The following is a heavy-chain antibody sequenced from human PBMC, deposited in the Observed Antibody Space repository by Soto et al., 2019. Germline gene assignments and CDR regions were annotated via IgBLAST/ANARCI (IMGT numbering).Heavy chain of an antibody. CDR3: ARRRRGWSGFDY. D-gene: IGHD6-19*01. CDR2: IYWDDDK. CDR1: GFSLSTSEVG. J-gene: IGHJ4*02. Sequence: QITLKESGPTVVKPTQTLTLTCSFSGFSLSTSEVGVGWIRQPPGKALKWLALIYWDDDKRYSPSLKSRLTIXKXNSKNQVVLTMTNMDPVDTGTYYCARRRRGWSGFDYWGQGTLVTVSS. V-gene: IGHV2-5*02.